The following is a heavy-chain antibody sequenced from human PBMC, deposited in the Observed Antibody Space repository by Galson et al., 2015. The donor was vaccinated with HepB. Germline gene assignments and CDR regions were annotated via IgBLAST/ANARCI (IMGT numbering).Heavy chain of an antibody. CDR2: ISSSSSYI. D-gene: IGHD3-3*01. V-gene: IGHV3-21*01. CDR1: GFTFSSYS. CDR3: ARDANLFDFWSGRYNWFDP. Sequence: SLRLSCAASGFTFSSYSMNWVRQAPGKGLEWVSSISSSSSYIYYADSVKGRFTISRDNAKNSLYLQMNSLRAEDTAVYYCARDANLFDFWSGRYNWFDPWGQGTLVTVSS. J-gene: IGHJ5*02.